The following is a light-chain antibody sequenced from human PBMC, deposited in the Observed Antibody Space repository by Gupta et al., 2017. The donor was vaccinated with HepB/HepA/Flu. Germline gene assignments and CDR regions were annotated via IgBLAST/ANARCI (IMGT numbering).Light chain of an antibody. CDR2: DAS. V-gene: IGKV1-33*01. CDR3: KTKNYLKCT. J-gene: IGKJ3*01. Sequence: DLQMTQSPSSLSASVGDRVTITCQASQDISNYLNWYQQKPGKAPKLLIYDASQVETGGQSRCSGSGSGTECKFNIRRVQPEEGSIEDGKTKNYLKCTFGHGTKVDIK. CDR1: QDISNY.